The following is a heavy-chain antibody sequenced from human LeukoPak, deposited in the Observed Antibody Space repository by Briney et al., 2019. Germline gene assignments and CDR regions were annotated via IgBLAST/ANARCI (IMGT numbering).Heavy chain of an antibody. J-gene: IGHJ6*03. V-gene: IGHV1-46*01. D-gene: IGHD1-26*01. CDR3: ARFKSGRYYYYYYYMHL. Sequence: GSVKVSCKASGYTFTSYYMHWVRQAPGQGLEGMGIINPSGGSTSYAQKFQGRVTMTRDRSTSTVYMELSSLRSYATAVYHCARFKSGRYYYYYYYMHLWGKGTTVTISS. CDR2: INPSGGST. CDR1: GYTFTSYY.